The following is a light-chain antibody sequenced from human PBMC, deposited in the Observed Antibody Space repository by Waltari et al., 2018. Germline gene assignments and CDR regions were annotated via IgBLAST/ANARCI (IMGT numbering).Light chain of an antibody. Sequence: EIVFPQSPGTLSLSPGEGAALPCRASQTIRANYLAWFQQKPGQAPRLLIYDVTTRATGIPDRFSGSGSGTDFSLTISRLEAEDFAVYYCQQYGISPRTFGQGTKVEIK. CDR1: QTIRANY. J-gene: IGKJ1*01. V-gene: IGKV3-20*01. CDR2: DVT. CDR3: QQYGISPRT.